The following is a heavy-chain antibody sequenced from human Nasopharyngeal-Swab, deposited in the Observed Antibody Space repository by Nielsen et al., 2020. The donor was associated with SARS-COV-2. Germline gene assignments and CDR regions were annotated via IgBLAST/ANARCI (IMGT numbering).Heavy chain of an antibody. CDR2: ISSNGGST. Sequence: GESLKISCSASGFTFSSYAMHWVRQAPGKGLEYVSAISSNGGSTYYADSVKGRFTISRDNSKNTLYLQMSSLRAEDTAVYYCAKAYYDFWSGYRIYGMDVWGQGTTVTVSS. CDR1: GFTFSSYA. V-gene: IGHV3-64D*06. CDR3: AKAYYDFWSGYRIYGMDV. J-gene: IGHJ6*02. D-gene: IGHD3-3*01.